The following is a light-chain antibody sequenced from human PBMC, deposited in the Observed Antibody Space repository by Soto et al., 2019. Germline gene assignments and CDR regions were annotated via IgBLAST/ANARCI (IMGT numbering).Light chain of an antibody. CDR1: DVGGYNY. CDR2: DVN. V-gene: IGLV2-11*01. J-gene: IGLJ1*01. Sequence: QSVLPQPRSVSGSPGQSVTISCSDVGGYNYVSWYQQHPGKAPKLIIYDVNKRPSGVPDRFSGSQSGNTASLTISGLQAEDEPDYHCCSYAGSYTYVFGTGTKLTVL. CDR3: CSYAGSYTYV.